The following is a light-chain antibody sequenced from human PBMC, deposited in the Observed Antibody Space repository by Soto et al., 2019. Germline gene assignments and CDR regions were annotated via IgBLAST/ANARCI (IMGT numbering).Light chain of an antibody. Sequence: ETMMTQSPDTLSVSLGERATLSCRASQSLRSSLAWYQQKPGQAPRLLIYDTSNRATGVPARFSGSGFGRDFTLTITSLKPEDFGVYYCQQRSHWVTFGGGTKVDIK. V-gene: IGKV3-11*02. CDR2: DTS. J-gene: IGKJ4*01. CDR3: QQRSHWVT. CDR1: QSLRSS.